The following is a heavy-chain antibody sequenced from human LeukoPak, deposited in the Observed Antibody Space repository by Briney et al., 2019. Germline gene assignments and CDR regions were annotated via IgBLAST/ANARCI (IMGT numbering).Heavy chain of an antibody. V-gene: IGHV4-39*01. CDR2: IYYSGST. Sequence: SETLSLTCTVSGGSISTSNYYWGWIRQPPGKGLEWIGSIYYSGSTYYNPSLKSRVTISVDTSKNQFSLKLSSVTAADTAVYYCARRNYDILTGWRAFDIWGQGTMVTVSS. CDR3: ARRNYDILTGWRAFDI. CDR1: GGSISTSNYY. J-gene: IGHJ3*02. D-gene: IGHD3-9*01.